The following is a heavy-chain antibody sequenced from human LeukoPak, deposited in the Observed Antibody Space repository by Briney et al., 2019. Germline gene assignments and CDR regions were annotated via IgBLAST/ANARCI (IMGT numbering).Heavy chain of an antibody. Sequence: ASVKVSCKASGGTFNSYAISWVRQAPGQGLEWMGGIIPIFGTTNYARKFRGRVTLTADKSTRTAYMELSSLRSEDTAVYYCARSRGGWLQWYYFDYWGQGTLVTVSS. CDR2: IIPIFGTT. CDR3: ARSRGGWLQWYYFDY. V-gene: IGHV1-69*06. D-gene: IGHD5-24*01. J-gene: IGHJ4*02. CDR1: GGTFNSYA.